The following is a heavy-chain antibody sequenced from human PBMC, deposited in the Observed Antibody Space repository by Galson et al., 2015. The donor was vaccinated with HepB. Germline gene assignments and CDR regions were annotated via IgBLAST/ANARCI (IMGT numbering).Heavy chain of an antibody. Sequence: SLRLSCAASGFTFSNYWLSWVRQTPGEGLEWVGNINQDGSEKYYVDSVKGRFTISRDNAKNSLYLQMNSLTAEDTAVYYCARGRYSSGYYGNQGTLVTVSS. J-gene: IGHJ4*02. CDR2: INQDGSEK. D-gene: IGHD6-19*01. CDR3: ARGRYSSGYY. CDR1: GFTFSNYW. V-gene: IGHV3-7*01.